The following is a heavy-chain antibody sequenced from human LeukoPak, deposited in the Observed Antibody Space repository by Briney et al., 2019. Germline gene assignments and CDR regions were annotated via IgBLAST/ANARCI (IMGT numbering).Heavy chain of an antibody. J-gene: IGHJ4*02. CDR2: TYYRSKWYN. D-gene: IGHD3-3*01. Sequence: SQTLSLTCAISGDSVSSNSAAWNWIRQSLSRGLEWLGRTYYRSKWYNDYAVSVKSRITINPDTSKNQFSLQLNSVTPEDTAVYYCARDLYDFWSGYDYFDYWGQGTLVTVSS. CDR3: ARDLYDFWSGYDYFDY. V-gene: IGHV6-1*01. CDR1: GDSVSSNSAA.